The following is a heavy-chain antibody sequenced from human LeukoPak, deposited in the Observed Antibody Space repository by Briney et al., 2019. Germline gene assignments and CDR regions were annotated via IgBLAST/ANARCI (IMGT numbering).Heavy chain of an antibody. CDR1: GYTFTSYG. V-gene: IGHV1-18*01. Sequence: GASVKVSCKASGYTFTSYGISWVRQAPGQGLEWMGWISAYNGNTNYAQKFQGRVTITTDESTSTAYMELSSLRSEDTAVYYCARDSGQGDYWGQGTLVTVSS. CDR2: ISAYNGNT. D-gene: IGHD6-19*01. CDR3: ARDSGQGDY. J-gene: IGHJ4*02.